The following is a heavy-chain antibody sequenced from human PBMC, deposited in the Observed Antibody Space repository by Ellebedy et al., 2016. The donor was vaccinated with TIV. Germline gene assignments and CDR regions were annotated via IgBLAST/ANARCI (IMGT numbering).Heavy chain of an antibody. CDR1: GYSFTNYW. V-gene: IGHV5-51*01. Sequence: GESLKISCKGSGYSFTNYWIAWVRQMPGKGLEWMGIIYPGDSDTKYSPSFQGQVPISADKSISTAYLQWRSLKASDTAMYYCALAAGNCSGDDCYSPFNWFDPWGQGSLVTVSS. CDR3: ALAAGNCSGDDCYSPFNWFDP. CDR2: IYPGDSDT. J-gene: IGHJ5*02. D-gene: IGHD2-15*01.